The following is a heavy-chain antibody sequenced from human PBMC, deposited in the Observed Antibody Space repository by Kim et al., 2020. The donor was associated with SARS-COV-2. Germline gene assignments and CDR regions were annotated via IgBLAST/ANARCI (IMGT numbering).Heavy chain of an antibody. CDR1: GYSFSTNW. CDR3: ARVDTTLDY. D-gene: IGHD1-26*01. CDR2: IYPADSDT. Sequence: GESLKISCKGSGYSFSTNWIGWVRQMPGKGLDLMGIIYPADSDTRYNPSFEGQVSISADESINTAYLHWRRLKASDTAIYFCARVDTTLDYWGQGTLVSVSS. J-gene: IGHJ4*02. V-gene: IGHV5-51*01.